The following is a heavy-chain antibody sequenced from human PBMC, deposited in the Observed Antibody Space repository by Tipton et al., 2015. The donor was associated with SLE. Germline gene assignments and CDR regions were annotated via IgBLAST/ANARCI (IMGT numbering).Heavy chain of an antibody. J-gene: IGHJ4*02. V-gene: IGHV3-53*01. CDR1: GFSVSGDY. CDR3: ARVWSTVVSFSFDY. Sequence: GSLRLSCAASGFSVSGDYMTWVRQAPGKGLEWVAIIYPNGNTFYADSVKGRFSVSRDTSKNTIFLQISSLRAEDTAVYYCARVWSTVVSFSFDYWGQGTLVTVSS. D-gene: IGHD4-23*01. CDR2: IYPNGNT.